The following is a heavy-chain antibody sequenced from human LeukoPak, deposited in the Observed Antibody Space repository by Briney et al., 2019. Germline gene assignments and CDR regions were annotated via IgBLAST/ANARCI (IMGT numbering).Heavy chain of an antibody. CDR1: GFTFGDYA. Sequence: PGRSLRLSCAASGFTFGDYAMHWVRQAPGKGLEWVSGISWNSGSIGYADSVKGRFTISRDNAKNSLYLQMNSLRAEDTALYYCAKDYDFWSGTPGWFDPWGQGTLVTVSS. V-gene: IGHV3-9*01. CDR3: AKDYDFWSGTPGWFDP. D-gene: IGHD3-3*01. CDR2: ISWNSGSI. J-gene: IGHJ5*02.